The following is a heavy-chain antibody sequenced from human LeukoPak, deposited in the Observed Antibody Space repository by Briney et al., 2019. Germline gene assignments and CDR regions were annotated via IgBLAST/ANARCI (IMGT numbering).Heavy chain of an antibody. CDR3: GREDRFGYNCAYGMDV. Sequence: PGGSLRLSCAASGFTFSRFWMHWVRQAPGKGLVWVSRINSDGSDTTYADSVKGRFTISKDNAKNTLYLEMNNLRAEDTAVYYCGREDRFGYNCAYGMDVWGQGITVTVSS. V-gene: IGHV3-74*01. D-gene: IGHD1-1*01. J-gene: IGHJ6*02. CDR2: INSDGSDT. CDR1: GFTFSRFW.